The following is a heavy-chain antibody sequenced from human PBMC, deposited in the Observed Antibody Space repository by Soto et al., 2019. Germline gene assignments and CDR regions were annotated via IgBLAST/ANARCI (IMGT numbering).Heavy chain of an antibody. CDR3: ARGSRHNWFDS. CDR2: IYYSGST. J-gene: IGHJ5*01. CDR1: SDSISSYY. V-gene: IGHV4-59*01. Sequence: ADTLSLTCTVSSDSISSYYWSWVRQPPGKGLEWIGYIYYSGSTSYNPSLKSRVTISLDTSKNHFSLKLSSVIAADTAVYFCARGSRHNWFDSWGQGTQVTSPQ.